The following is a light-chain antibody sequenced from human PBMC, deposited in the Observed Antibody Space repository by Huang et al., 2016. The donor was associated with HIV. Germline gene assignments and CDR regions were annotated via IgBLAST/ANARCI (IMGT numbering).Light chain of an antibody. J-gene: IGKJ5*01. V-gene: IGKV3-15*01. CDR3: QQYNNWPPIT. CDR1: QSVSSN. CDR2: AAS. Sequence: EIVMTQSPATLSVSPGERATLSCRASQSVSSNLAWYQQKPGQAPRRLIYAASTRATGIPARFSGSGSGTEFTLTISSLQSEDFVVYYCQQYNNWPPITFGQGTRLEIK.